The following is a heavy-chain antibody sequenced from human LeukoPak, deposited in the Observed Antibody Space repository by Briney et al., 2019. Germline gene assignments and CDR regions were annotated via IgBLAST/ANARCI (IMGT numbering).Heavy chain of an antibody. CDR1: GGSISSGGYY. J-gene: IGHJ4*02. D-gene: IGHD6-13*01. V-gene: IGHV4-31*03. CDR2: IYYSGST. CDR3: ARDVGSSSWSFDC. Sequence: PSQTLSLTCTVSGGSISSGGYYWSWLRQHPGKGLEWIGYIYYSGSTYYNPSLKSRVTISVDTSKNQFSLKLSSVTAADTAVYYCARDVGSSSWSFDCWGQGTLVTVSS.